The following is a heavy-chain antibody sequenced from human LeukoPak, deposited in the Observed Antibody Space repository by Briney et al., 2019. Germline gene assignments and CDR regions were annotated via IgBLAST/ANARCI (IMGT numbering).Heavy chain of an antibody. CDR3: ATEEGTGTTLTDY. CDR1: GGSISSSSYY. CDR2: INHSGST. V-gene: IGHV4-39*07. D-gene: IGHD1-1*01. Sequence: SETLFLTCTVSGGSISSSSYYWSWIRQPPGKGLEWIGEINHSGSTNYNPSLKSRVTISVDTSKNQFSLKLSSVTAADTAVYYCATEEGTGTTLTDYWGQGTLVTVSS. J-gene: IGHJ4*02.